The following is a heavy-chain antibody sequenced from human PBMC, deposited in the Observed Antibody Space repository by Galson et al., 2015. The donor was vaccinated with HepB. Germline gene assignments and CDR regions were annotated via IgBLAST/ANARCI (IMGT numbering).Heavy chain of an antibody. CDR3: TREGGSYDFVFDY. D-gene: IGHD3-3*01. J-gene: IGHJ4*02. Sequence: SLRLSCAASGFTFSNYGMYWVRQSPGKGLEWVALIWYDGSTKDYTDSVKGRFTVPRDNSKNTVYLQMNSLRLEDTAVYYCTREGGSYDFVFDYWGQGTLVTVSS. CDR2: IWYDGSTK. CDR1: GFTFSNYG. V-gene: IGHV3-33*08.